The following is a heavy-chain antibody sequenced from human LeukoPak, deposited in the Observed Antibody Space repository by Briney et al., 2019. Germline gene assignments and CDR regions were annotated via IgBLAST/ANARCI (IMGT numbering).Heavy chain of an antibody. J-gene: IGHJ4*01. CDR1: GFTFETYY. Sequence: GGSLRLSCVASGFTFETYYFPWDRQVPGKGLISVSSIDPDGRHPSYADSVRGRFTISRDNAKNTVYLHMSSLRAEDTGIYYCVGDDPGPRTFDYWGRGTLVTVSS. CDR3: VGDDPGPRTFDY. D-gene: IGHD3/OR15-3a*01. CDR2: IDPDGRHP. V-gene: IGHV3-74*01.